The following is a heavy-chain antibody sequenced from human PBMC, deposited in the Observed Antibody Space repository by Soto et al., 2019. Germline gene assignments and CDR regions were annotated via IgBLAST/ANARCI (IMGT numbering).Heavy chain of an antibody. CDR2: IYYSGST. D-gene: IGHD4-17*01. V-gene: IGHV4-59*01. CDR1: GGSISSYY. Sequence: SETLSLTCTVSGGSISSYYWSWIRQPPGKGLEWIGYIYYSGSTNYNPSLTSRVTISVDTSKNQFSLKLSSVTAADTAVYYCARSRYGRWWFDPWGQGTLVTVSS. J-gene: IGHJ5*02. CDR3: ARSRYGRWWFDP.